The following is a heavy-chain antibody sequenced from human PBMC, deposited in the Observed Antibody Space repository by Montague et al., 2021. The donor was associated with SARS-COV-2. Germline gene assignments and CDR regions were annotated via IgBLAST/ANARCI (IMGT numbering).Heavy chain of an antibody. CDR2: TNYRSERTS. CDR1: GDSDGVKAAR. Sequence: CAISGDSDGVKAARWSWEEQSPSVGLDRQGGTNYRSERTSDYATSVEGRISIDPDTSKNQFFLHLRSVTPEDTGVYYCVRDTGSAQAGFDAWGQGTLVTVPS. J-gene: IGHJ4*02. CDR3: VRDTGSAQAGFDA. D-gene: IGHD4-17*01. V-gene: IGHV6-1*01.